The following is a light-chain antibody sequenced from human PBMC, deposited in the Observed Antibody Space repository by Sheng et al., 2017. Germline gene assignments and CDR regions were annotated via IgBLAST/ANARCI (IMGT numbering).Light chain of an antibody. V-gene: IGKV1-5*03. Sequence: DILMTQSSSTLSASVGDRVTITCRATQSISTWLAWYQKKPGKAPKLLIYKASFLETGVPPRFSGSGSGTEFTLAINSLQPDDFATYYCQHYNNYPYTFGQGTKVEIK. J-gene: IGKJ2*01. CDR2: KAS. CDR1: QSISTW. CDR3: QHYNNYPYT.